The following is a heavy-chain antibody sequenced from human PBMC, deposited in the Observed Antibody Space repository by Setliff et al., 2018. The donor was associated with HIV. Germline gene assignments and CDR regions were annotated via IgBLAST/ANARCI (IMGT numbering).Heavy chain of an antibody. Sequence: SCKASGYNFTSHDINWVRQAPGKGLEWVAIIWYDGSSKYYADSVKGRFTISRDTSKDTLYLQMNSLRAEDTAVYYCARVVGVAPYYYMDVWGKGTTVTVSS. CDR1: GYNFTSHD. J-gene: IGHJ6*03. V-gene: IGHV3-33*01. D-gene: IGHD2-15*01. CDR3: ARVVGVAPYYYMDV. CDR2: IWYDGSSK.